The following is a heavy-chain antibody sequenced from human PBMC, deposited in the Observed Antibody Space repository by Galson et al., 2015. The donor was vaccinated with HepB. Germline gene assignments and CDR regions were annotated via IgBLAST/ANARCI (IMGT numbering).Heavy chain of an antibody. V-gene: IGHV3-30*18. Sequence: SLRLSCAASGFTFSSYGMHWVRQAPGKGLEWVAVISYDGSNKYYADSVKGRFTISRDNSKNTLYLQMNSLRAEDTAVYYCAKDLGGGDSYYVHAFDIWGQGTMVTVSS. CDR1: GFTFSSYG. D-gene: IGHD2-21*02. CDR2: ISYDGSNK. CDR3: AKDLGGGDSYYVHAFDI. J-gene: IGHJ3*02.